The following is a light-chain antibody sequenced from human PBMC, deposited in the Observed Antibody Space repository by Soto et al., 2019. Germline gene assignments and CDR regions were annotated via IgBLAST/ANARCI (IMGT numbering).Light chain of an antibody. J-gene: IGKJ1*01. V-gene: IGKV3-20*01. Sequence: EIVLTHSPSALSVSLGERATISCRASQNINNYLGWYQQKPVQAPRLVIDDASNRGTGTLGRFSGRGSGTDFTLTISRLEPEDFAVYYCQQYGRSPTFGQGTKVDIK. CDR3: QQYGRSPT. CDR1: QNINNY. CDR2: DAS.